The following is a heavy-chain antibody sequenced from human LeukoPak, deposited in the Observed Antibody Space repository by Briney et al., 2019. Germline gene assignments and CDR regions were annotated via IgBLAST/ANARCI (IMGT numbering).Heavy chain of an antibody. V-gene: IGHV1-24*01. D-gene: IGHD3-22*01. CDR1: GYTLTELS. J-gene: IGHJ4*02. CDR3: ATATYDSSGYYFDF. Sequence: GASVKVSCKVSGYTLTELSMHWVRQAPGKGLERMGGFDPEDGETIYAQKFQGRVTMTEDTSTDTTYMELSSLRSEDTAVYYCATATYDSSGYYFDFWGQGILVTVSS. CDR2: FDPEDGET.